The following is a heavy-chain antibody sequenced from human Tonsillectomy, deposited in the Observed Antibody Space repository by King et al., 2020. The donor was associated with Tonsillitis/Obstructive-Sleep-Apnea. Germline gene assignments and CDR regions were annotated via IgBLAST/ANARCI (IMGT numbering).Heavy chain of an antibody. CDR3: ARGRRRVGYCSGGSCVPPPGRAFDI. V-gene: IGHV4-34*01. J-gene: IGHJ3*02. D-gene: IGHD2-15*01. CDR2: INHSGST. Sequence: VQLQQWGAGLLKPSETLSLTCAVYGGSFSGYYWSWIRQPPGKGLEWIGEINHSGSTNYNPSLKSRVTISVDTSKNQFSLKLSSVTAAATAVYYWARGRRRVGYCSGGSCVPPPGRAFDIWGQGTMVTVSS. CDR1: GGSFSGYY.